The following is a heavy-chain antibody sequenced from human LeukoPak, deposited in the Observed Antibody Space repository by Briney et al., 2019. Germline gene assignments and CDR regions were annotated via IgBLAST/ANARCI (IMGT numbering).Heavy chain of an antibody. CDR1: GFTFSSYS. CDR3: ARNGCSSTSCYWLIDP. V-gene: IGHV3-21*01. CDR2: ISSSSGYI. Sequence: GVLRLSCAASGFTFSSYSMNWVRQAPGKGLEWVSSISSSSGYIYYADSVKGRFTISRDNAKNSLYLQMNSLRAEDTAVYYCARNGCSSTSCYWLIDPWGQGTLVTVSS. J-gene: IGHJ5*02. D-gene: IGHD2-2*01.